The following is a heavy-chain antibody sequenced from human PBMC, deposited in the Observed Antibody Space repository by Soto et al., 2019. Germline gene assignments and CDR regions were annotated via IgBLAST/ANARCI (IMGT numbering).Heavy chain of an antibody. CDR2: IYSGGST. CDR3: ARARFADGDSAFDY. CDR1: GFTVSSNY. V-gene: IGHV3-66*01. D-gene: IGHD4-17*01. Sequence: GGSLRLSCAASGFTVSSNYMSWVRQAPGKGLEWVSVIYSGGSTYYADSVKGRFTISRDNSKNTLYLQMNSLRAEDTAVYYCARARFADGDSAFDYWGKGTLVTVPS. J-gene: IGHJ4*02.